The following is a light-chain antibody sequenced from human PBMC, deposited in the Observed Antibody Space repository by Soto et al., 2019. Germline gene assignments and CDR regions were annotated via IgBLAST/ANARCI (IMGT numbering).Light chain of an antibody. CDR3: RSYDNSRNHVV. Sequence: QSVLTQPPSVSGAPGQRVTIPCTGSSSNIGSFYDEHWYQQLPGTVPKLIIYGDNNRPSGVADRFSGSQSGTAAALAITGLQDEDEADYYCRSYDNSRNHVVFGGGTKLTVL. J-gene: IGLJ2*01. CDR2: GDN. V-gene: IGLV1-40*01. CDR1: SSNIGSFYD.